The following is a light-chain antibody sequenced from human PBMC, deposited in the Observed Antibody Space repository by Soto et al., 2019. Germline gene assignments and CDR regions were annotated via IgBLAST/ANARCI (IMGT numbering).Light chain of an antibody. Sequence: DSQISQSPAALSASVGDRVNITCRASQSISTWLAWYQQKPGEAPKLLMYKASSLDSGVPSRFSGSGSGTEFTLTISGLQPEDFATYYCQQYNSYAFSFGPGTKVDIK. V-gene: IGKV1-5*03. CDR3: QQYNSYAFS. J-gene: IGKJ3*01. CDR1: QSISTW. CDR2: KAS.